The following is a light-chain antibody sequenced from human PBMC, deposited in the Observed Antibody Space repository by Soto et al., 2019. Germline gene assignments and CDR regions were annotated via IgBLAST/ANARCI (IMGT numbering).Light chain of an antibody. CDR3: QKYNSAPLT. CDR2: AAS. Sequence: DIQMTQSPSSLSASFGDRVTITCRASQGIGVYLAWFQQKPGNAPKLLIYAASTLQSGVPSRFXGSGSGTXXXXXXXXXQPEDVATYYCQKYNSAPLTFGGGTKVEIK. J-gene: IGKJ4*01. CDR1: QGIGVY. V-gene: IGKV1-27*01.